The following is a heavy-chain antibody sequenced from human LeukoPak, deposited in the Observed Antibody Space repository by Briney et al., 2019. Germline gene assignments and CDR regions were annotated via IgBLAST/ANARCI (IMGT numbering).Heavy chain of an antibody. J-gene: IGHJ4*02. CDR2: ISSSGSTI. Sequence: PGGSLRLSCAASGFTFSSYEMNWVRQAPGKGLEWVSYISSSGSTIYYAGSVKGRFTISRDNAKNSLYLQMNSLRAEDTAVYYCARDGGDFYGSGSYLAYWGQGTLVTVSS. CDR3: ARDGGDFYGSGSYLAY. D-gene: IGHD3-10*01. CDR1: GFTFSSYE. V-gene: IGHV3-48*03.